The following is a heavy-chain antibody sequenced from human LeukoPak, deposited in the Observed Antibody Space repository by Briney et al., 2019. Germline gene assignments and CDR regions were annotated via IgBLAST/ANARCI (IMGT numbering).Heavy chain of an antibody. J-gene: IGHJ5*02. CDR2: INPSGGSA. V-gene: IGHV1-46*01. Sequence: ASVKVSCKASGYTFTSYYMHWVRQAPGQGLEWMGIINPSGGSASYAQKFQGRVTMTRDTSTSTVYMELSSLRSEDTAAYYCAREGSTIGFDPWGQGTLVTVSS. D-gene: IGHD2/OR15-2a*01. CDR3: AREGSTIGFDP. CDR1: GYTFTSYY.